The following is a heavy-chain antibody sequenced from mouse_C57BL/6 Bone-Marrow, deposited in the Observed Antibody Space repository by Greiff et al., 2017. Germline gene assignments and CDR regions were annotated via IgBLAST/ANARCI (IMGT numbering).Heavy chain of an antibody. V-gene: IGHV8-12*01. CDR3: ARRIYYYGSSWYFDV. CDR1: GFSLSTSGMG. D-gene: IGHD1-1*01. J-gene: IGHJ1*03. CDR2: IYWDDDK. Sequence: QVTLKVSGPGILQSSQTLSLTCSFSGFSLSTSGMGVSWIRQPSGKGLEWLAHIYWDDDKRYNPTLKSRLTISKDTSRNQVFRKITSVDTADAATDCCARRIYYYGSSWYFDVWGTGTTVTVSS.